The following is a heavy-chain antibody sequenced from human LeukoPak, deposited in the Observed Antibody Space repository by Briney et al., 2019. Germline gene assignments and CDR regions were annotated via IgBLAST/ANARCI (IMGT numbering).Heavy chain of an antibody. Sequence: GGSLRLSCAASGFTFSSYSMNWVRQAPGKGLEWVSSISGSSSYIYYAGSVKGRFTISRDNAKNSLYLQMNSLRAEDTAVYYCARDLSADYYDSSGYLDYWGQGTLVTVSS. J-gene: IGHJ4*02. CDR2: ISGSSSYI. CDR1: GFTFSSYS. CDR3: ARDLSADYYDSSGYLDY. D-gene: IGHD3-22*01. V-gene: IGHV3-21*01.